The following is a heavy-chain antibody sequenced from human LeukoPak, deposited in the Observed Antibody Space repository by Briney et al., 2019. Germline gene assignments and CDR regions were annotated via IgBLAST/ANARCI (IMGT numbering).Heavy chain of an antibody. CDR1: GGSISRGY. D-gene: IGHD3-10*01. CDR2: IHYSGTT. Sequence: SETLSLTCSVSGGSISRGYWSWLRQPPGKGLEWIGYIHYSGTTSYSPSLKSRVTLSVDMSKTQFSLKLTSVTAADTAVYYCARDSSGSHYDPPPDSYYIDVWGKGTTVIVSS. V-gene: IGHV4-59*01. CDR3: ARDSSGSHYDPPPDSYYIDV. J-gene: IGHJ6*03.